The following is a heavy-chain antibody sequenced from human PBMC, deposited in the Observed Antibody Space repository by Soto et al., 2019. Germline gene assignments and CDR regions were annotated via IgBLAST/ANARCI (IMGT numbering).Heavy chain of an antibody. CDR1: GGTFSRNA. CDR2: IIPIFGTA. Sequence: SVKVSCKASGGTFSRNAISWVRQAPGKGLEWMGGIIPIFGTANYAQKFQGRVTITADKSTSTAYMDLSSLRSEDTAVYYCARGGTDIVVVPAADPTNYYYYYGMDVWGQGTTVTVSS. D-gene: IGHD2-2*01. V-gene: IGHV1-69*06. CDR3: ARGGTDIVVVPAADPTNYYYYYGMDV. J-gene: IGHJ6*02.